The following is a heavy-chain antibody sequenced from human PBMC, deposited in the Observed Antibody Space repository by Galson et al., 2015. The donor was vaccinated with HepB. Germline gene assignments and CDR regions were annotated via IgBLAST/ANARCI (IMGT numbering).Heavy chain of an antibody. Sequence: SVKVSCKASGYTFTSYAMNWVRQAPGQGLEWMGWINTNTGNPTYAQGFTGRFVFSLDTSVSTAYLQISSLKAEDTAVYYCARQEVPYDILTGYYTGIQSHLDYWGQGTLVTVSS. CDR2: INTNTGNP. CDR1: GYTFTSYA. J-gene: IGHJ4*02. V-gene: IGHV7-4-1*02. D-gene: IGHD3-9*01. CDR3: ARQEVPYDILTGYYTGIQSHLDY.